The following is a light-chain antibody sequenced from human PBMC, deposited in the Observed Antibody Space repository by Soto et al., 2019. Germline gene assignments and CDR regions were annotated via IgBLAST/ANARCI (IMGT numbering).Light chain of an antibody. CDR1: QSLLHSNGYNY. Sequence: EIVMTQSPLSLPVTPGEPASISCRSSQSLLHSNGYNYLDWYLQKPGQSPQLLIYLGSNRASGVPDRFSGSGSGTDFTLKISRVETADVGVYFCMQALQSPRTFGGGTKVEI. CDR3: MQALQSPRT. V-gene: IGKV2-28*01. J-gene: IGKJ4*01. CDR2: LGS.